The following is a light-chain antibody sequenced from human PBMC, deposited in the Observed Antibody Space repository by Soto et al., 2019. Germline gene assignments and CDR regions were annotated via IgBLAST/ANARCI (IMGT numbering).Light chain of an antibody. CDR2: EVI. Sequence: QSALTQPPSASGSPGQSVTISCTGTSSDVGGYNYVSWYQQHPGKAPKLMIYEVIKRPPGVPDRFSGSKSGNTASLTVSGLQAEDEAEYYCSSYAGSNNFEVFGGGTKVTVL. V-gene: IGLV2-8*01. CDR3: SSYAGSNNFEV. J-gene: IGLJ2*01. CDR1: SSDVGGYNY.